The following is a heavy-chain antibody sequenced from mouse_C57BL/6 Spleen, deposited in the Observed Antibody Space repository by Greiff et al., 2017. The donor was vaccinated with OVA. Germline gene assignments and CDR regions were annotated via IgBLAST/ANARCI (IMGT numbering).Heavy chain of an antibody. CDR3: ARLRREGYYFDY. V-gene: IGHV1-22*01. Sequence: VQLQQSGPELVKPGASVKMSCKASGYTFTDYNMHWVKQSHGKSLEWIGYINPNNGGTSYNQKFKGKATLTVNKSSSTAYMERRSLTSEDSAVYYCARLRREGYYFDYWGQGTTLTVSS. D-gene: IGHD1-2*01. CDR1: GYTFTDYN. J-gene: IGHJ2*01. CDR2: INPNNGGT.